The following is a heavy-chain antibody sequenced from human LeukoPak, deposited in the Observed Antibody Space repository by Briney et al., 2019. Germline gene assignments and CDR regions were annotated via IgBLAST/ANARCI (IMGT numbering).Heavy chain of an antibody. CDR1: GFTFSTYS. V-gene: IGHV3-48*01. CDR2: ISSSSNTI. J-gene: IGHJ5*02. D-gene: IGHD6-6*01. CDR3: VKASSSSPQYNWFDA. Sequence: GGSLRLSCAASGFTFSTYSMNWVRQAPGKGLEWVSYISSSSNTIYYADSVKGRFTISRDNSKNTLYLQMNSLRAEDTALYYCVKASSSSPQYNWFDAWGQGTLVTVSS.